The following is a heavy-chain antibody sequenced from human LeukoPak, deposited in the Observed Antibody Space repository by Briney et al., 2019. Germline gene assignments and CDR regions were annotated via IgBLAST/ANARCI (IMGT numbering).Heavy chain of an antibody. Sequence: ASVKVSCKASGYTFTSYGISWVRQAPGQGLEWMGWINPNSGDTNYAQKFQGRVTMTRDTSISTASMDLNNLRSNDTAVYYCARGDSGDYLSFDYWGQGTLVTVSS. J-gene: IGHJ4*02. D-gene: IGHD4-17*01. CDR2: INPNSGDT. V-gene: IGHV1-2*02. CDR3: ARGDSGDYLSFDY. CDR1: GYTFTSYG.